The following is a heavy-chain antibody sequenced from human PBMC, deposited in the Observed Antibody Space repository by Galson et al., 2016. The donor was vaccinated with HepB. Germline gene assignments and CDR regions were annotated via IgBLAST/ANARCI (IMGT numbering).Heavy chain of an antibody. Sequence: SLRLSCAASGFTFSNYGMRWIRQAPGRGLEWVAVMSHDGSHIFYVDSVKGRFSISRDNSKNTLYLQMNSLRVEDTAVYYCAKDHGNRWLNNWFDPWGQGTLVTVSS. D-gene: IGHD6-19*01. CDR1: GFTFSNYG. CDR3: AKDHGNRWLNNWFDP. V-gene: IGHV3-30*18. J-gene: IGHJ5*02. CDR2: MSHDGSHI.